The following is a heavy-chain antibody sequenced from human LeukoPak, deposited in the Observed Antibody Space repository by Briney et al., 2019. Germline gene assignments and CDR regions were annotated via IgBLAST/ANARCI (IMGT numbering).Heavy chain of an antibody. CDR2: RYYSGST. D-gene: IGHD3-16*01. V-gene: IGHV4-59*01. J-gene: IGHJ1*01. CDR1: GGSNSSYL. Sequence: SETLSLTCIVSGGSNSSYLWTWIRQPPGKGLEWIGYRYYSGSTTYNPSLKSRVTISVDTSKSQFSLKLISVTAADTAIYYCARVRGDFETDWGQGTLVTVSS. CDR3: ARVRGDFETD.